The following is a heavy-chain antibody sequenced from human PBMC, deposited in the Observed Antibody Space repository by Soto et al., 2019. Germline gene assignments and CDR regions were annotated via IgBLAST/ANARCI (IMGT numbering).Heavy chain of an antibody. J-gene: IGHJ5*02. V-gene: IGHV4-31*03. Sequence: QVQLQESGPGLVKPSQTLSLTCTVSGGSISSGGYYWSWIRQHPGKGLEWIGYIYYSGSTYYNPSLKSRVTLAVDTSKNQFSLKLSSVTAADTAVYYCARGAHYSSRFRWFDPWGQGTLVTVSS. D-gene: IGHD6-13*01. CDR3: ARGAHYSSRFRWFDP. CDR2: IYYSGST. CDR1: GGSISSGGYY.